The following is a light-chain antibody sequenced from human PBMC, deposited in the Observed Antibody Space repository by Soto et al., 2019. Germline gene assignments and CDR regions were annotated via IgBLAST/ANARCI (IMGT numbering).Light chain of an antibody. CDR1: QTVNSN. CDR2: GAS. CDR3: QQYGSSPTWT. V-gene: IGKV3-20*01. J-gene: IGKJ1*01. Sequence: EIVMTQSRATLSVSPGERATLCVSASQTVNSNSAWYQQKPGQAPRLLIYGASTRATGIPDRFSGSGSGTDFTLTISRLEPEDSAVYYCQQYGSSPTWTFGQGTKVDIK.